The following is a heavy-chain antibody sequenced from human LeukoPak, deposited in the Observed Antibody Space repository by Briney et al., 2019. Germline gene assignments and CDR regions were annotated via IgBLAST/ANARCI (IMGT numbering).Heavy chain of an antibody. CDR1: GFTFSSYG. CDR2: ISYDGSNK. Sequence: HSGRSLRLSCAASGFTFSSYGMHWVRQAPGKGLEWVAVISYDGSNKYYADSVKGRFTISRDNSKNTLYLQMNSLRAEDTAVYYCAKDRRMGMAAAALDYWGQGTLVTVSS. J-gene: IGHJ4*02. D-gene: IGHD6-13*01. CDR3: AKDRRMGMAAAALDY. V-gene: IGHV3-30*18.